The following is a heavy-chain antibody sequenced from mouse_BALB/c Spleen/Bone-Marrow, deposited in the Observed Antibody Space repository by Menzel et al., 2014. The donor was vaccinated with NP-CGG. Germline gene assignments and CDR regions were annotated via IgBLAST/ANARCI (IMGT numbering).Heavy chain of an antibody. CDR3: SRHHRFAYYFDY. Sequence: VQLQQSGSVLVRPGASVKLSCKASGYTFTNSWIHWAKQRPGHGPEWIGEIHPNSGNSNYNEIFKSKARLTVDSSSSTAYADLSSLTSEDSAVYYCSRHHRFAYYFDYWGQGTTLTVSS. J-gene: IGHJ2*01. CDR1: GYTFTNSW. D-gene: IGHD3-1*01. V-gene: IGHV1S130*01. CDR2: IHPNSGNS.